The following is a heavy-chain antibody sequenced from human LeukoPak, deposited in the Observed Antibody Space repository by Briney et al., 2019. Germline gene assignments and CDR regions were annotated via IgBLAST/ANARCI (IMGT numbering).Heavy chain of an antibody. CDR1: GFTFSNYA. CDR2: ISGSGDST. Sequence: GGSLRLSRAASGFTFSNYAMSWVRQAPGKGLEWVSAISGSGDSTYYADSVKGRFTISRDNSKNTLYLQMNSLRADDTAVYFCAKAAIAAAVTPYYYMDVWVKGTTVTVSS. V-gene: IGHV3-23*01. J-gene: IGHJ6*03. CDR3: AKAAIAAAVTPYYYMDV. D-gene: IGHD6-13*01.